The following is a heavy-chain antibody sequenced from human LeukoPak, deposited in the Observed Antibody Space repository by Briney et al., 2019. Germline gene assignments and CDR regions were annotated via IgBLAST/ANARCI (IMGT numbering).Heavy chain of an antibody. Sequence: PSETLSLTCAVYGGSFSGYYWSWIRQPPGKGLEWIGEINHSGSTNYNPPLKSRVTISVDTSKNQFSLKLSSVTAADTAVYYCARNPAHFDYWGQGTLVTVSS. CDR1: GGSFSGYY. J-gene: IGHJ4*02. CDR3: ARNPAHFDY. V-gene: IGHV4-34*01. CDR2: INHSGST.